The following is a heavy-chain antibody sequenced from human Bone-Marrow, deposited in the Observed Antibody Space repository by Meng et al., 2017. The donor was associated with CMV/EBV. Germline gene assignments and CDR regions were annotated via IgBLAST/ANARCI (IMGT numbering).Heavy chain of an antibody. CDR1: GFTFSSYG. D-gene: IGHD6-13*01. CDR3: ASGGTSSSWIISEYFQH. Sequence: GGSLRLSCAASGFTFSSYGMHWVRQAPGKGLEWVAFIRYDGSNKYYADSVKGRFTISRDNSKNTLYLQMNSLRAEDTAVYYCASGGTSSSWIISEYFQHWGQGTLVTVPS. J-gene: IGHJ1*01. V-gene: IGHV3-30*02. CDR2: IRYDGSNK.